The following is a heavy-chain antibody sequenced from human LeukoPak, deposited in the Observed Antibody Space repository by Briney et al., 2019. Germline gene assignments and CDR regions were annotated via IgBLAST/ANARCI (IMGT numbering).Heavy chain of an antibody. CDR2: IYYSGST. J-gene: IGHJ3*02. D-gene: IGHD1-14*01. Sequence: SETLSLTCTVSGGSISSSSYYWGWIRQPPGKGLEWIGSIYYSGSTYYNPSLKSRVAISVDTSKNQFSLKLTSVTAADTAVYYCAKEGAENFTDAFDIWGPGTLITVSS. CDR3: AKEGAENFTDAFDI. V-gene: IGHV4-39*07. CDR1: GGSISSSSYY.